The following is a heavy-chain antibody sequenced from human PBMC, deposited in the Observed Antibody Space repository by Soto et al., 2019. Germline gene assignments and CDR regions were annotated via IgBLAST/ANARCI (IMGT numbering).Heavy chain of an antibody. D-gene: IGHD1-26*01. CDR2: SRGRDGST. J-gene: IGHJ4*02. V-gene: IGHV3-23*01. CDR1: GFTFITYD. CDR3: ARGSAFIGLDY. Sequence: GGSLRLSCAASGFTFITYDLTWVRQAPGKGLEWVSVSRGRDGSTYYADSVKGRFTISRDNTKDSLYLQMNSLRAEDTAIYYCARGSAFIGLDYWGQGTPVTVSS.